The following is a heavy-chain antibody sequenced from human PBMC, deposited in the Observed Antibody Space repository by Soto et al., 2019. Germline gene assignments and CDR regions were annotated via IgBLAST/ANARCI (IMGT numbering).Heavy chain of an antibody. Sequence: VQLVESGGGLVQPGGSLRLSCVASGFTVTDIYMNWVRQAPGKGLEWVSVIYNEFTDYADSVRGRFSISTDSSKNALYLQRNSLGAEDSAVYYCVREPRYCSGGSCSIMGDAFDIWGQGTMVTVSS. V-gene: IGHV3-66*01. J-gene: IGHJ3*02. CDR1: GFTVTDIY. D-gene: IGHD2-15*01. CDR2: IYNEFT. CDR3: VREPRYCSGGSCSIMGDAFDI.